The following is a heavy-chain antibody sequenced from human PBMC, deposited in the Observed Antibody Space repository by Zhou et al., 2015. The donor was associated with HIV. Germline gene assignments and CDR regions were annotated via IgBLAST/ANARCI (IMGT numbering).Heavy chain of an antibody. CDR1: GFTFTSSA. J-gene: IGHJ4*02. V-gene: IGHV1-58*01. D-gene: IGHD6-19*01. CDR3: AASCGAVAGTSEAAC. CDR2: IVVGSGNT. Sequence: QMQLVQSGPEVKKPGTSVKVSCKASGFTFTSSAVQWVRQARGQRLEWIGWIVVGSGNTNYAQKFQERVTITRDMSTSTAYMELSSLRSEDTAVYYCAASCGAVAGTSEAACWGQGTLVTVSS.